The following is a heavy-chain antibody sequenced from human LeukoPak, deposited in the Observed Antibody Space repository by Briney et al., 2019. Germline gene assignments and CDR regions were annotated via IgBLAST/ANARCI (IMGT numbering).Heavy chain of an antibody. CDR2: LYPDGRT. CDR1: GFAVSSNY. V-gene: IGHV3-53*01. Sequence: GGSLRLSCAASGFAVSSNYMNWVRQAPGKGPEWVSVLYPDGRTYYADSVKGRFTISRDVSKNTLFLQMTSLRAEDTAVYYCAKAKGWYGEGYFDYWGQGTLVTVSS. J-gene: IGHJ4*02. D-gene: IGHD3-10*01. CDR3: AKAKGWYGEGYFDY.